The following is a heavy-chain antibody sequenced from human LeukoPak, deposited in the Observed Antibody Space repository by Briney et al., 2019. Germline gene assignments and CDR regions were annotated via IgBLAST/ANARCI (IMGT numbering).Heavy chain of an antibody. CDR1: GGSISRYY. CDR2: LYTSGST. V-gene: IGHV4-4*07. J-gene: IGHJ4*02. D-gene: IGHD3-16*02. Sequence: SETLSLTCTVSGGSISRYYSSWIRQPAGRGLDWIGRLYTSGSTNYNPSLKRRVTMSLDTSKNQFSLKLSSVTAADTAVYYCAREDPYYDYVWGSYRYGYYFDYWGQGTLVTVSS. CDR3: AREDPYYDYVWGSYRYGYYFDY.